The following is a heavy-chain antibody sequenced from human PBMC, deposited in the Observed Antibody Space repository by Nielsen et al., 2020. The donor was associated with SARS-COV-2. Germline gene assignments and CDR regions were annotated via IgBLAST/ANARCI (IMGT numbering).Heavy chain of an antibody. J-gene: IGHJ6*02. Sequence: GESLKISCAASGFTFSSYSMNWVRQAPGKGLEWVSYISSSSSTIYYADSVKGRITISRDNAKNSLYLQMNSLRDEDTAVYYCARDRKPMVRGVSFGMDVWGQGTTVTVSS. CDR1: GFTFSSYS. D-gene: IGHD3-10*01. V-gene: IGHV3-48*02. CDR2: ISSSSSTI. CDR3: ARDRKPMVRGVSFGMDV.